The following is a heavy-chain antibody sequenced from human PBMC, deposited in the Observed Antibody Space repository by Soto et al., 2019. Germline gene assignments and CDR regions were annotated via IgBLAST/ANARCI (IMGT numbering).Heavy chain of an antibody. CDR3: ARGYYYYGSGSYLWFDP. D-gene: IGHD3-10*01. V-gene: IGHV1-2*04. Sequence: GASVKVSCKASGYTFTGYYMHWVRQAPGQGLEWMGWINPNSGGTNYAQKFQGWVTMTRDTSISTAYMELSSVTAADTAVYYCARGYYYYGSGSYLWFDPWGQGTLVTVSS. CDR1: GYTFTGYY. CDR2: INPNSGGT. J-gene: IGHJ5*02.